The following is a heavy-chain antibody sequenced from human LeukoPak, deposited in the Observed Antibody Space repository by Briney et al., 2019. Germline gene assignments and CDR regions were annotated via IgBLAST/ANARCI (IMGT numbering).Heavy chain of an antibody. V-gene: IGHV3-48*02. CDR3: ARDPTYYHDSSRYLDY. D-gene: IGHD3-22*01. CDR1: GFTFSSYS. J-gene: IGHJ4*02. Sequence: GGSLRLSCAASGFTFSSYSMNWVRQAPGKGLEWVSYISSSSSTIYYADSVKGRFTISRDNAKNSLYLQMNSLRDEDTAVYYCARDPTYYHDSSRYLDYWGQGTLVTVSS. CDR2: ISSSSSTI.